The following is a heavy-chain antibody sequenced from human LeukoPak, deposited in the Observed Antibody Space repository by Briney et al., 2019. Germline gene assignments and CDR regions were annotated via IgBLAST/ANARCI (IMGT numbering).Heavy chain of an antibody. V-gene: IGHV4-59*08. CDR1: GGSISSYY. D-gene: IGHD3-10*01. Sequence: PSETLSLTCTVSGGSISSYYWSWIRRPPGKGLEWIGFINYSGKTIYNHSLKSRVTISVDAPNHQSSLKLSSLTAADTAVYYCARQSLGPSRSGSSNNWFDPWGQGTLVTVSS. J-gene: IGHJ5*02. CDR2: INYSGKT. CDR3: ARQSLGPSRSGSSNNWFDP.